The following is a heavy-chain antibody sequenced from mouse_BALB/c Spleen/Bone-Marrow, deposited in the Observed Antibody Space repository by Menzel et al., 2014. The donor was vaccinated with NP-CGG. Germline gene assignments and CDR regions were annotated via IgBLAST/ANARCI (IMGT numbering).Heavy chain of an antibody. D-gene: IGHD1-1*01. V-gene: IGHV14-3*02. CDR2: IDPANGNI. CDR3: APYYYGRWFAD. J-gene: IGHJ3*01. CDR1: GFNIKDTY. Sequence: EVQLQQSGAELVKPGASVKLSCTASGFNIKDTYMHWVEQRPEQGLEWIGRIDPANGNIKYDPKFQGKATITADTSSNTAYLQLSSLTSEDTAVYYCAPYYYGRWFADWGQGTLVTVSA.